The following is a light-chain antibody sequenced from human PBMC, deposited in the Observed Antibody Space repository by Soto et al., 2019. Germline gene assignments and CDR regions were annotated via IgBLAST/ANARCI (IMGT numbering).Light chain of an antibody. J-gene: IGKJ2*01. Sequence: DIQMTQSPSSLSASVGDRVTITCRASQSIDSYLNWYQQKPGKAPKLLISAATGLQSGVTSRFSGSGIGTDFTLTISSLQPDDFATYYCQQSYSTPPTFGQGTKLEIK. CDR2: AAT. V-gene: IGKV1-39*01. CDR3: QQSYSTPPT. CDR1: QSIDSY.